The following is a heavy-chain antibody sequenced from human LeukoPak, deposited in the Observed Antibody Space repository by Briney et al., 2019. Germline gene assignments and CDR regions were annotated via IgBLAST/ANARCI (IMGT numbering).Heavy chain of an antibody. J-gene: IGHJ4*02. Sequence: PSETLSLTCAVYGGSFSGYYWSWIRQPPGKGLEWIGEINHSGSTNYNPSLKSRVTISVDTSKNQFSLKLSSVTAADTAVYYCARHVYRYDSSGYYVASYYFDYWGQGTLVTVSS. V-gene: IGHV4-34*01. CDR2: INHSGST. CDR3: ARHVYRYDSSGYYVASYYFDY. D-gene: IGHD3-22*01. CDR1: GGSFSGYY.